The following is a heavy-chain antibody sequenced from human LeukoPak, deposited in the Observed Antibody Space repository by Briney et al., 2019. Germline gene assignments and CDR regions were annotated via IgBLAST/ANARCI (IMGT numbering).Heavy chain of an antibody. J-gene: IGHJ4*02. V-gene: IGHV3-21*01. Sequence: PGGSLRLSCAASGFTFSSYSMNWVRQAPGKGLEWVSSISSSSSYIYYADSVKGRFTISRDNAKNSLYLQMNSLRAEDTAVYYCAREIDFDRLLSYYFDYWGQGTLVTVSS. CDR1: GFTFSSYS. CDR2: ISSSSSYI. D-gene: IGHD3-9*01. CDR3: AREIDFDRLLSYYFDY.